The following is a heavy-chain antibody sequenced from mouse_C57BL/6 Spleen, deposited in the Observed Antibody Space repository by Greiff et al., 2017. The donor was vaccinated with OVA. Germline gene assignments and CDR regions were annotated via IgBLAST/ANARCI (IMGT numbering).Heavy chain of an antibody. CDR2: IYPGDGDT. CDR3: ANNYPFAY. V-gene: IGHV1-82*01. J-gene: IGHJ3*01. D-gene: IGHD1-3*01. Sequence: QVQLKESGPELVKPGASVKISCKASGYAFSSSWMNWVKQRPGKGLEWIGRIYPGDGDTNYNGKFKGKATLSADKSSSTAYMQLSSLTSEDSAVYFCANNYPFAYWGQGTLVTVSA. CDR1: GYAFSSSW.